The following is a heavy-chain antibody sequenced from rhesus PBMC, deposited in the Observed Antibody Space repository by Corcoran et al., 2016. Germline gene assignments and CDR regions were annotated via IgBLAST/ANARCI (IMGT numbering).Heavy chain of an antibody. CDR1: GGSIRSNY. CDR3: ALRYEV. CDR2: IYSSGST. Sequence: QVQLQESGPGLVKPSETLSHTCAVPGGSIRSNYWSWIRQAPGRGLEWIGYIYSSGSTYYNPSLKSRVTLSVDTSKNQFSLKLTSVTAADTAVYYCALRYEVWGPGVLVTVSS. D-gene: IGHD1-1-1*01. V-gene: IGHV4S11*01. J-gene: IGHJ5-1*01.